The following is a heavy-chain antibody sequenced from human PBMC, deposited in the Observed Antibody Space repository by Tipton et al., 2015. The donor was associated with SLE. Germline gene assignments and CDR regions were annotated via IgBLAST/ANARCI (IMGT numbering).Heavy chain of an antibody. CDR2: VDYSGVI. CDR1: GGSITSYDYH. J-gene: IGHJ4*02. CDR3: VRVEGAYDQYYFDS. V-gene: IGHV4-39*07. D-gene: IGHD5-12*01. Sequence: TLSLTCTVSGGSITSYDYHWGWIRQAPGMGLEWIGSVDYSGVIDYSPALKSRVTISLETSKNHFSLRLTGVTAADAGMFYCVRVEGAYDQYYFDSWGQGTLVTVSS.